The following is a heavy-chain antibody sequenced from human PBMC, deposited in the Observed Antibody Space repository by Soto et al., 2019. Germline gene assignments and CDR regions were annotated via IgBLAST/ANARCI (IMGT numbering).Heavy chain of an antibody. Sequence: QVQLVESGGGVVQPGRSLRLSCAASGFTFSSYGMHWFRQAPGKGLEWVAVISDDGSNKYYADSVRGRFTISRDSSTNTLYLQMNSLRAADTAVYYCGRCTSTSCHLGSDYWGQGTLVTVSS. CDR2: ISDDGSNK. J-gene: IGHJ4*02. D-gene: IGHD2-2*01. CDR3: GRCTSTSCHLGSDY. V-gene: IGHV3-30*03. CDR1: GFTFSSYG.